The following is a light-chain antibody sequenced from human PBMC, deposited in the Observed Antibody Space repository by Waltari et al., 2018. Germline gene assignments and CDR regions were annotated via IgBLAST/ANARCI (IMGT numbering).Light chain of an antibody. CDR1: SRDAGCSNN. CDR2: DVS. CDR3: CSYAGSYTLI. J-gene: IGLJ2*01. Sequence: QSALTQTRSVSGSPGQSATIPCPATSRDAGCSNNVSWYQQHPGKVPKLIIFDVSTRASGVPNRFSGSKSGNTASLTISGLLAEDEADYYCCSYAGSYTLIFGGGTKMTVL. V-gene: IGLV2-11*01.